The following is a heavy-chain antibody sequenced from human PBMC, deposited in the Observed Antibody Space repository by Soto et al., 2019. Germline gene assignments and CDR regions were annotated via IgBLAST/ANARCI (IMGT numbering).Heavy chain of an antibody. Sequence: QVQLQESGPGLVKPSQTLSLTCTVSGGSISSGDYYWSWIRQPPGKGLEWIGYIYYSGSTYYNPSLKRRVTIAADTSTHPFPMKLSSVTAAATAVYYCASAVSSDILTGYLEYWGQGTLVTVSS. V-gene: IGHV4-30-4*01. J-gene: IGHJ4*02. CDR2: IYYSGST. CDR3: ASAVSSDILTGYLEY. CDR1: GGSISSGDYY. D-gene: IGHD3-9*01.